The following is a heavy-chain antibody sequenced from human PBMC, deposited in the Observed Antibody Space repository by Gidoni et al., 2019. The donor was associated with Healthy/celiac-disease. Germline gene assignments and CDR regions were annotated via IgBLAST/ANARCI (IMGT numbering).Heavy chain of an antibody. D-gene: IGHD1-26*01. CDR2: ISSSGSTI. CDR3: AREDGGELIDY. CDR1: GFTFSSYE. J-gene: IGHJ4*02. Sequence: EVQLVESGGGWVQPGGSLSLSCAASGFTFSSYEMNWVRQAPGKGLEWVSYISSSGSTIYYADSVKGRFTISRDNAKNSLYLQMNSLRAEDTAVYYCAREDGGELIDYWGQGTLVTVSS. V-gene: IGHV3-48*03.